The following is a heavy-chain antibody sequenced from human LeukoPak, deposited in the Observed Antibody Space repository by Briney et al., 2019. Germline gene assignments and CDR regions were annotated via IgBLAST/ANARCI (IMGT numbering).Heavy chain of an antibody. Sequence: SETLSLTCSVSGGSISDQYWSWIRQPPGEGLEWIGYVHSSGSTNYNPSLKSRVAILVDAPKNQFTSKLSSVTAADTAVYYCARGVLVGATGHHFAYWGQGTLVTVSS. J-gene: IGHJ4*02. CDR1: GGSISDQY. CDR2: VHSSGST. D-gene: IGHD2-8*02. V-gene: IGHV4-59*11. CDR3: ARGVLVGATGHHFAY.